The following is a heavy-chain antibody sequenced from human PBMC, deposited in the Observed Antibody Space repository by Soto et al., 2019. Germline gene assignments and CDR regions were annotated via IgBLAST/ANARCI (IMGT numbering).Heavy chain of an antibody. CDR1: GFTFSNAW. CDR3: TTDWSDFDCGGDCSPPPDY. J-gene: IGHJ4*02. V-gene: IGHV3-15*01. D-gene: IGHD2-21*02. Sequence: GGSLRLSCAASGFTFSNAWMSWVRQAPGKGLEWVGRIKSKTDGGTTDYAAPVKGRFTISRDDSKNTLYLQMNSLKTEDTAVYYCTTDWSDFDCGGDCSPPPDYWGQVTLVTVSS. CDR2: IKSKTDGGTT.